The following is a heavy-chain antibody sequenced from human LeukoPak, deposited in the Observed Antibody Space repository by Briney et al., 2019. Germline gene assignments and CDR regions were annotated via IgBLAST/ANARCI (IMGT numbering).Heavy chain of an antibody. D-gene: IGHD6-6*01. J-gene: IGHJ4*02. V-gene: IGHV1-3*01. CDR2: INAGNGNT. CDR3: ARDFGSSSTGYDY. CDR1: GYTFTSYA. Sequence: ASVKVSCKASGYTFTSYAMHWVRQAPGQRLEWMGWINAGNGNTKYSQEFQGRVTITRDTSASTAYMELSSLRSEDTAVYYCARDFGSSSTGYDYWGQGTLVTVSS.